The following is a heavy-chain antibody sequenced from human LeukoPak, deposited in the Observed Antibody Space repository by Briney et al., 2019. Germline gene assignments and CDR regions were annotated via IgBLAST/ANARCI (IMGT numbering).Heavy chain of an antibody. CDR2: IFHSGST. CDR3: ARATAMVTYFDD. Sequence: SETLSLTCAVSGGSISSDAYSWNWIRQPPGEGLEWIGYIFHSGSTYYNPSLKSRVTMSVDRSKNQFSLRLSSVTAADAAVYYCARATAMVTYFDDWGQGTLVTVSS. V-gene: IGHV4-30-2*01. CDR1: GGSISSDAYS. D-gene: IGHD5-18*01. J-gene: IGHJ4*02.